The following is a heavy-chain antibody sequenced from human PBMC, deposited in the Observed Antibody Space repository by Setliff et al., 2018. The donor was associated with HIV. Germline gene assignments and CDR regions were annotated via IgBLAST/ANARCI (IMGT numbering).Heavy chain of an antibody. V-gene: IGHV4-39*07. CDR1: GGSISGSSYY. CDR2: IYYSGST. Sequence: SETLSLTCTVSGGSISGSSYYWGWIRQPPGKGLEWIGTIYYSGSTNYNPSLKSRVSISIDKSKNQFSLRMSSVTAADTAVYYCARDPISGITVAGAFDYWGQGTPVTVSS. J-gene: IGHJ4*02. D-gene: IGHD6-19*01. CDR3: ARDPISGITVAGAFDY.